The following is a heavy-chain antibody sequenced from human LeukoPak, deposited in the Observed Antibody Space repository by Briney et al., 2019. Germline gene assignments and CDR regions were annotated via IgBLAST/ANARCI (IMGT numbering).Heavy chain of an antibody. CDR2: INHSGST. V-gene: IGHV4-34*01. CDR1: GGSFSGYY. J-gene: IGHJ5*02. Sequence: SETLSLTCAVYGGSFSGYYWSWIRQPPGKGLEWIGEINHSGSTNYNPSLKSRVTISVDTSKNQFPLKLSSVTAADTAVYYCARGRVRLDPWGQGTLVTVSS. CDR3: ARGRVRLDP.